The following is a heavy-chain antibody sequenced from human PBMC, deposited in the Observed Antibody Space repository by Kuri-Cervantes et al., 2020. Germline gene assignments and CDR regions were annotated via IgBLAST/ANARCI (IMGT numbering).Heavy chain of an antibody. CDR1: GGSISSGNYY. CDR2: IYTSGST. Sequence: SETLSLTCTVSGGSISSGNYYWSWIRQPAGKGLEWIGRIYTSGSTNYNPSLKSRVTISVDTSKNQFSLRLRSVTAADTAVYYCARHNWNYPSLYYYYGMDVWSQGSTVTVSS. J-gene: IGHJ6*02. V-gene: IGHV4-61*02. D-gene: IGHD1-7*01. CDR3: ARHNWNYPSLYYYYGMDV.